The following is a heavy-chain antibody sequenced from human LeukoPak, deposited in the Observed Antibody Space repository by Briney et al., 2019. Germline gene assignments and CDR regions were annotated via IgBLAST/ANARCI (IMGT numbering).Heavy chain of an antibody. V-gene: IGHV3-21*01. CDR1: GFTFSSYS. Sequence: GSLRLSCAASGFTFSSYSVNWVRQAPGKGLEWVSSINSGSSYIYYADSVKGRFTISRDNAKNSLYLQMNSLRAEDTAVYYCARDPEPLYCSGGSCYSGTFDYWGQGTLVTVSS. CDR3: ARDPEPLYCSGGSCYSGTFDY. CDR2: INSGSSYI. D-gene: IGHD2-15*01. J-gene: IGHJ4*02.